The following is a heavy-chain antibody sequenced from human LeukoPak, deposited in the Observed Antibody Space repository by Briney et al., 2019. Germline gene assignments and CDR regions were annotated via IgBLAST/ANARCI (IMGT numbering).Heavy chain of an antibody. CDR1: GYTFTGYY. Sequence: ASVKVSCKASGYTFTGYYIHWVRQAPGQGLEWMGWINPNSGGTNYAQKFQGRVTMTSESSISTAYMELSRLRSDDTAIYYCARDRDYYFDFWGQGTLLTVSS. CDR2: INPNSGGT. J-gene: IGHJ4*02. V-gene: IGHV1-2*02. CDR3: ARDRDYYFDF.